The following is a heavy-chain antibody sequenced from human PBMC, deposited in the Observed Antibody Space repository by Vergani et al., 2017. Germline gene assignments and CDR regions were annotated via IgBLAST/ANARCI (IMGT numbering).Heavy chain of an antibody. CDR3: ASSQLGDAFDI. CDR1: GSPISSYY. J-gene: IGHJ3*02. CDR2: IYYSGST. Sequence: QVQLQESGPGLVKPSETLSLTCTVSGSPISSYYWSWVRQPPGKGLEWIGYIYYSGSTNYNPSLKSRVTISVDTSKNQFSLTLSSVTAADTAVYYCASSQLGDAFDIWGQGTMVTVSS. D-gene: IGHD3-10*01. V-gene: IGHV4-59*01.